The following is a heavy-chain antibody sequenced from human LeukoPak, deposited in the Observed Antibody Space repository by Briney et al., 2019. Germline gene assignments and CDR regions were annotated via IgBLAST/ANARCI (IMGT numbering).Heavy chain of an antibody. D-gene: IGHD6-19*01. V-gene: IGHV3-48*03. Sequence: GGSLRLSCAASRFTFSNYGMNWVRQAPGQGLGWVSYISSGGSTIYYAGSVKGRFTISRDNAKNSLYLQMNSLRAEDTAVYYCTRAGWYHPFDYWGQGTLVTVSS. CDR2: ISSGGSTI. CDR1: RFTFSNYG. J-gene: IGHJ4*02. CDR3: TRAGWYHPFDY.